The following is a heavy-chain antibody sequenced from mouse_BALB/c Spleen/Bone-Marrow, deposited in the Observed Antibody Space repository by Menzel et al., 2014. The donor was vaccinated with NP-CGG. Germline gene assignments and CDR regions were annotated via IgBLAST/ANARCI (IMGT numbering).Heavy chain of an antibody. Sequence: LVESGPELVKPGASVKMSCKASGYTFTSYIMHWVKQKPGRGLEWIGYINPYNDGTKYNEKFKGKATLTPDKSSSTAYMELSSLTSEDSAVYYCARRWLPYAMDYWGQGTSVTVSS. J-gene: IGHJ4*01. CDR2: INPYNDGT. V-gene: IGHV1-14*01. CDR3: ARRWLPYAMDY. D-gene: IGHD2-3*01. CDR1: GYTFTSYI.